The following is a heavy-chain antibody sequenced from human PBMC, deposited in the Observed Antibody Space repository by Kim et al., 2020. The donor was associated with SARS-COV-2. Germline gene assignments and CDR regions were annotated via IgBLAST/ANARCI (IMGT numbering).Heavy chain of an antibody. V-gene: IGHV1-2*02. CDR2: INPNSGGT. CDR1: GYTFTGYY. Sequence: ASVKVSCKASGYTFTGYYMHWVRQAPGQGLEWMGWINPNSGGTNYAQKFQGRVTMTRDTSISTAYMELSRLRSDDTAVYYCAREGTAMIHDAFDIWGQGTMVTVSS. J-gene: IGHJ3*02. D-gene: IGHD5-18*01. CDR3: AREGTAMIHDAFDI.